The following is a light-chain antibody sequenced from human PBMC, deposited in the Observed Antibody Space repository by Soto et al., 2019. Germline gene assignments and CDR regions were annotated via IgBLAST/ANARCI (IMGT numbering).Light chain of an antibody. CDR3: QVWDSSSEHPV. CDR2: AGS. V-gene: IGLV3-21*02. Sequence: SYELTQPPSVSVTPGQTARVTCGGNNIGRKSVHWYQQKPGQAPAMVMYAGSNRPSGIPERVSGSISGDTATLTISRVEPGDGADYYCQVWDSSSEHPVFGGGTQLTVL. J-gene: IGLJ7*01. CDR1: NIGRKS.